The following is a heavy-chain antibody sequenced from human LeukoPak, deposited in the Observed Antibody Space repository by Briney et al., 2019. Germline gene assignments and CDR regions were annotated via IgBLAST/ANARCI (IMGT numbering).Heavy chain of an antibody. Sequence: PSETLSLTCTVSGGSISSSSYYWGWIRQPPGKGLERIGSIYYSGSTNYNPSLKSRVTISVDTSKNQFSLKLSSVTAADTAVYYCARGGVLWFGELYYFDYWGQGTLVTVSS. J-gene: IGHJ4*02. V-gene: IGHV4-39*07. CDR1: GGSISSSSYY. CDR2: IYYSGST. D-gene: IGHD3-10*01. CDR3: ARGGVLWFGELYYFDY.